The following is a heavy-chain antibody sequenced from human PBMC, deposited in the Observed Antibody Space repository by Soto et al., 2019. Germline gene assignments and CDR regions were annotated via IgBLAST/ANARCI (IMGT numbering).Heavy chain of an antibody. D-gene: IGHD3-9*01. V-gene: IGHV3-13*01. J-gene: IGHJ6*02. CDR2: IGTAGDT. CDR1: GFTFSSYD. CDR3: ARDRMYYDILTGPGGMDV. Sequence: GGSLRLSCAASGFTFSSYDMHWVRPATGKGLEWVSAIGTAGDTYYPGSVKGRFTISRENAKNSLYLQMNSLRAEDTAVYYCARDRMYYDILTGPGGMDVWGQGTTVTVSS.